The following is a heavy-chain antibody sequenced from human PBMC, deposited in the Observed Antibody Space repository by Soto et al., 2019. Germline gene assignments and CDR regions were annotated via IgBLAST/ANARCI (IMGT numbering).Heavy chain of an antibody. CDR3: AKLATGYCSSTSCPKNWFDP. CDR2: ISGSGGST. D-gene: IGHD2-2*01. CDR1: GFTFSSYA. J-gene: IGHJ5*02. Sequence: EVQLLESGGGLVQPGGSLRLSCAASGFTFSSYAMSWVRQAPGKGLEWVSAISGSGGSTYYADSVKGRFTISRDNSKNTLYLQMNSLRAEDTAVYYCAKLATGYCSSTSCPKNWFDPWGQGTLVTVSS. V-gene: IGHV3-23*01.